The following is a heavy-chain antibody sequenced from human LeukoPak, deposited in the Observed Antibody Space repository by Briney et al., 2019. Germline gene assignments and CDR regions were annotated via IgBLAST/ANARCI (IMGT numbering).Heavy chain of an antibody. CDR2: YYHSGST. Sequence: SETLSLTCAVSGGSISSGGYSWSWIRQPPGKGLVWIGYYYHSGSTYYNPSLKSRVTISVDRSKNQFSLKLSSVIAADTAVYYCARGVYYYGSGSYYNSGYFDYWGQGTLVTVSS. CDR3: ARGVYYYGSGSYYNSGYFDY. V-gene: IGHV4-30-2*01. CDR1: GGSISSGGYS. D-gene: IGHD3-10*01. J-gene: IGHJ4*02.